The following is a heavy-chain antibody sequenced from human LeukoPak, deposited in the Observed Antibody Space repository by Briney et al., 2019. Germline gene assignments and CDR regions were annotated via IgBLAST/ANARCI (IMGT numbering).Heavy chain of an antibody. D-gene: IGHD7-27*01. CDR3: AGEPGDRVY. CDR2: INTVGST. Sequence: GGSLRLSCAASGFTFRTYSMNWVRQAPGKGLEWVSLINTVGSTNYPDSVKGRFTISRDNLKNTLYLQMNSLGAEDTAVYYCAGEPGDRVYWGQGTLVTVSS. J-gene: IGHJ4*02. CDR1: GFTFRTYS. V-gene: IGHV3-53*01.